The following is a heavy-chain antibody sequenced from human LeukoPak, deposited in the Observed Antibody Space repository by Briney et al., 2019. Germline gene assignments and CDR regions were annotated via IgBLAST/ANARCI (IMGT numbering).Heavy chain of an antibody. CDR3: ARDHVFVDY. CDR1: GFTFNTYT. Sequence: GGSLRLSCAASGFTFNTYTMNWVRQAPGKGLEWVSYISGSSGIIDYADSVKGRFTISRDNSKNTLYLQMNSLRAEDTAVYYCARDHVFVDYWGQGTLVTVSS. CDR2: ISGSSGII. J-gene: IGHJ4*02. D-gene: IGHD2-21*01. V-gene: IGHV3-48*01.